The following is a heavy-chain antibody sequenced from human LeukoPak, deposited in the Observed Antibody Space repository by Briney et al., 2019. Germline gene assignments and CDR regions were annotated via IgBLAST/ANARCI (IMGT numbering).Heavy chain of an antibody. D-gene: IGHD3-16*02. CDR3: ARMYYDYVWGSYRPLDY. V-gene: IGHV1-18*01. Sequence: ASVKVSCKASGYTFTSYGISWVRQAPGQGLEWMGWISAYNGNTNYAQKLQGRVTMTTDTSTSTAYVELRSLRSDDTAVYYCARMYYDYVWGSYRPLDYWGQGTLVTVSS. J-gene: IGHJ4*02. CDR1: GYTFTSYG. CDR2: ISAYNGNT.